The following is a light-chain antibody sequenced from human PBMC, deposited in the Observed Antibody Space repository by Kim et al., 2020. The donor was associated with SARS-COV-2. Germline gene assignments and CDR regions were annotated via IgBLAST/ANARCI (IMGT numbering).Light chain of an antibody. J-gene: IGKJ2*01. V-gene: IGKV3-20*01. CDR3: QQYGRSPPYA. CDR1: PSVSNNY. CDR2: GAS. Sequence: SPGERPTRPCRASPSVSNNYLAWYQPNPGQAPRVRIYGASRRATGIPDRFRGSGSGTDFTLNISRMEPEEFAVYLWQQYGRSPPYAFGKGTKLEI.